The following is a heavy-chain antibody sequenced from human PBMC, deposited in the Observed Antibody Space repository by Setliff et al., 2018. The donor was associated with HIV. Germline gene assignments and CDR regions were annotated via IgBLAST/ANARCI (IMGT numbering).Heavy chain of an antibody. CDR1: GFTFSDAW. V-gene: IGHV3-15*01. Sequence: GGSLRLSCAASGFTFSDAWVNWVRQAPGRGLEWVGRIKNRPAGGTTEYAAPVKGGFTISRDDSKNMAYLQMNSLKIEDTALYFCSINSPLSSWGQGTLVTVSS. CDR2: IKNRPAGGTT. CDR3: SINSPLSS. D-gene: IGHD6-6*01. J-gene: IGHJ4*02.